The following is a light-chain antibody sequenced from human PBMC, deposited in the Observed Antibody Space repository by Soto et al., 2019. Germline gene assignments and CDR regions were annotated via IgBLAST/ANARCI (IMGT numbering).Light chain of an antibody. CDR1: QGISTC. CDR3: LQSDSFPHS. V-gene: IGKV1-12*01. CDR2: AAS. J-gene: IGKJ2*01. Sequence: DIQMTQSPSSVYASVGDRVTITCRASQGISTCLAWYQQKPGQAPKLLIYAASSLQSGVSSRFSVIGSLTDFTLDISILQPKDFATYYCLQSDSFPHSFGPGTKLHIK.